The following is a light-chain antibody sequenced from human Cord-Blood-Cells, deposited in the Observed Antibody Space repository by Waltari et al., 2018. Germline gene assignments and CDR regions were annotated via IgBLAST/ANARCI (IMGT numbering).Light chain of an antibody. Sequence: QSALTQPASVSGSPGQSITISCTGTSSDVGSYNLVSWYQRHPGKAPKLMMYEGSKRPSGVSNRFAGSKSGNTASLTISGLQAEDEADYYCCSYAGSSTFVFGTGTKVTVL. J-gene: IGLJ1*01. CDR2: EGS. CDR3: CSYAGSSTFV. V-gene: IGLV2-23*01. CDR1: SSDVGSYNL.